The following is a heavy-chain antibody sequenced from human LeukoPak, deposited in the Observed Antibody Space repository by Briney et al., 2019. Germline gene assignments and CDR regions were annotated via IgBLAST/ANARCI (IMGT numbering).Heavy chain of an antibody. D-gene: IGHD3-10*01. CDR3: AKVTYGSGTYGAFDY. J-gene: IGHJ4*02. V-gene: IGHV3-23*01. Sequence: GGSLRLSCAVSGLTFSGSWITWIRQAPGKGLEWVSCIRGSGTITYYADSVKGRFTISRDNSKNTLYLQMNSLRAEDTAVYYCAKVTYGSGTYGAFDYWGQGTLVTVSS. CDR2: IRGSGTIT. CDR1: GLTFSGSW.